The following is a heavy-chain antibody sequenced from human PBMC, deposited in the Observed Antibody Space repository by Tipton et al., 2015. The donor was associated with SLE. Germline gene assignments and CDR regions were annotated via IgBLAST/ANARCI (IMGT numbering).Heavy chain of an antibody. CDR2: IYYSGST. Sequence: TLSLTCAVYGGSFSGYYWSWIRQPPGKGLEWIGYIYYSGSTYYNPSLKSRVTISVDTSKNQFPLKLSSVTAADTAVYYCATSSRHHYWYFDLWGRGTLVTVSS. CDR3: ATSSRHHYWYFDL. J-gene: IGHJ2*01. CDR1: GGSFSGYY. D-gene: IGHD6-13*01. V-gene: IGHV4-34*09.